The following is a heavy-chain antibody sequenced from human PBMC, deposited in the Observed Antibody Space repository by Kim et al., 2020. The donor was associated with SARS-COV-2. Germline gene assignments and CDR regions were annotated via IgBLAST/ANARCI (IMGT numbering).Heavy chain of an antibody. CDR2: INHSGST. CDR3: ARGKRRTDWFDP. Sequence: SETLSLTCAVYGGSFSGYYWSWIRQPPGKGLEWIGEINHSGSTNYNPSLKSRVTISVDTSKNQFSLKLSSVTAADTAVYYCARGKRRTDWFDPWGQGTLVTVSS. CDR1: GGSFSGYY. J-gene: IGHJ5*02. V-gene: IGHV4-34*01.